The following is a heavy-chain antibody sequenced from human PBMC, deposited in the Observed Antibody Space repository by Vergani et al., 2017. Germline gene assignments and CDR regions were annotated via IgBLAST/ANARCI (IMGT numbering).Heavy chain of an antibody. CDR3: ATPQTGTTGGMEV. V-gene: IGHV1-69-2*01. Sequence: EVQLVQSGAEVKKPGATMKISCKVSGYTISDHYMHWLIQAPGKGLEWMGLVDPEDGETIYAEKFKGRVTIAADTSTDTAHLELSSLRSEDTAVYYCATPQTGTTGGMEVWGQGTTVIVSS. CDR2: VDPEDGET. D-gene: IGHD2/OR15-2a*01. CDR1: GYTISDHY. J-gene: IGHJ6*02.